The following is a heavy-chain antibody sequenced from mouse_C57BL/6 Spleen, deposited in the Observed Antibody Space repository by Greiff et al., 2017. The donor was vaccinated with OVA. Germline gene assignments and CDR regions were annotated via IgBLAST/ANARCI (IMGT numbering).Heavy chain of an antibody. V-gene: IGHV5-12*01. CDR1: GFTFSDYY. Sequence: EVQLVESGGGLVQPGGSLKLSCAASGFTFSDYYMYWVRQTPEKRLEWVAYISNGGGSTYYPDTVKGRFTISRDNAKNTLYLQMSRLKSEDTAMYYCAREKLSYAMDYWGQGTSVTVSS. CDR2: ISNGGGST. CDR3: AREKLSYAMDY. J-gene: IGHJ4*01.